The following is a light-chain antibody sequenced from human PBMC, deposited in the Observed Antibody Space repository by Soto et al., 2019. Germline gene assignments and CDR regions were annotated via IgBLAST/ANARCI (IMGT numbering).Light chain of an antibody. Sequence: DIQLTQSPSILSASVGDRVTITCRASQSISSWLAWYQQKSGKAPEVLIYKASSLESGVPSRFSGSGSGKEFTLTISNLQPDDSATYYCQQYYYYPQTFGQGTKVEIK. CDR3: QQYYYYPQT. J-gene: IGKJ1*01. V-gene: IGKV1-5*03. CDR1: QSISSW. CDR2: KAS.